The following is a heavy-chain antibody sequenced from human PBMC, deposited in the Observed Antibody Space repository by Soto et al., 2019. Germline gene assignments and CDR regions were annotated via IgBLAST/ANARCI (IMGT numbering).Heavy chain of an antibody. Sequence: GGSLRLSCAASGFTVSSNYMSWVRQAPGKGLEWVSVIYSGGSTFYADSVKGRFTISRDNSKNTLYLQMNSLRAEDTAVYYCARDRPLRFGESYFDYWGQGTLVTV. CDR2: IYSGGST. CDR3: ARDRPLRFGESYFDY. V-gene: IGHV3-66*01. J-gene: IGHJ4*02. CDR1: GFTVSSNY. D-gene: IGHD3-10*01.